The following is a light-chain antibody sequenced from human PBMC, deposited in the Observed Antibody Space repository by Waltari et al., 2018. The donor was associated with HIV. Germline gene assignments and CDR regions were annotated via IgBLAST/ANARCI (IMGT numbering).Light chain of an antibody. CDR2: EVR. J-gene: IGLJ2*01. Sequence: QSALTQPASVSGSPGQSSTISCTGTCRDVGGYNYVPWYQKHPAKAPKTMMYEVRNRPSRSSIRFSGSKSGNTASLTSSGLQAEDEADYYCCSYTSRSTLVFGGGTKLTVL. CDR1: CRDVGGYNY. CDR3: CSYTSRSTLV. V-gene: IGLV2-14*01.